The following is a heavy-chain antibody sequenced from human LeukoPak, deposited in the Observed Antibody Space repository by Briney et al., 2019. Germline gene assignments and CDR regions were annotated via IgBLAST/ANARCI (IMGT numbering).Heavy chain of an antibody. CDR2: INPSGGST. CDR3: ARVNPTVTYAFDI. Sequence: ASVKVSCKASGYTFTSYYMHWVRQAPGQGSEWMGMINPSGGSTSYAQKFQGRVTITRDTSTSTVYMELSSLRSEDTAVYYCARVNPTVTYAFDIWGQGTMVTVSS. V-gene: IGHV1-46*01. J-gene: IGHJ3*02. CDR1: GYTFTSYY. D-gene: IGHD4-17*01.